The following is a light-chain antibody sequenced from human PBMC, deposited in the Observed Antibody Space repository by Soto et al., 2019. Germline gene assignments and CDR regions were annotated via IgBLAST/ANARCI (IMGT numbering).Light chain of an antibody. CDR3: QQYYNSPVT. CDR1: QSVFYRSNNKNY. V-gene: IGKV4-1*01. CDR2: WAS. J-gene: IGKJ4*01. Sequence: DIEMTQSPDSLPASLGERATINCKSSQSVFYRSNNKNYLAWYQQKAGQPPKLLISWASTRESGVPDRFSGSGSGTDFTLTISSLQAEDVAIYFCQQYYNSPVTFGGGTKVEIK.